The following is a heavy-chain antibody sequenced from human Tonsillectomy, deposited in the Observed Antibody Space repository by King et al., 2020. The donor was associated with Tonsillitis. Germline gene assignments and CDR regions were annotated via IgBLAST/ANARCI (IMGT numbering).Heavy chain of an antibody. Sequence: QLQESGPGLVKPSETLSLTCTGSGGSISSYYWSWIRQPPGKGLEWLAYIYYSGSTNYNPSLKSRVTISVDTSKNQISLKLSSVTAADTAVYYCASPFPVLKYWGQGTLVTVSS. D-gene: IGHD3-9*01. CDR2: IYYSGST. J-gene: IGHJ4*02. CDR3: ASPFPVLKY. V-gene: IGHV4-59*01. CDR1: GGSISSYY.